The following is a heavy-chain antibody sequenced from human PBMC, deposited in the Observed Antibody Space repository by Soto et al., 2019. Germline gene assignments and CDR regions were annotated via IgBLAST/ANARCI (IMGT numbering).Heavy chain of an antibody. CDR3: AKFHGYNYGNVGC. J-gene: IGHJ4*02. CDR1: GITFSSYV. Sequence: EVQLLESGGGLVQPGGSLRLSCAASGITFSSYVMSWVRQAPGKGLEWVSSISGSGGGTNYADSVKGRFTISRDNSKNPLYRQMNSLRADDTAVYYCAKFHGYNYGNVGCWGQGTLVTFSS. CDR2: ISGSGGGT. D-gene: IGHD5-18*01. V-gene: IGHV3-23*01.